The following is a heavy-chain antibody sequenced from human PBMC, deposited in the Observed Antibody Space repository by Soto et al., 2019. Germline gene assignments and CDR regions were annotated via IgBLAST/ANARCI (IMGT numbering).Heavy chain of an antibody. CDR1: GFTFSSYA. D-gene: IGHD5-18*01. Sequence: GGSLRLSCAASGFTFSSYAMHWVRQAPGKGLEWVAVISYDGSNKYYADSVKGRFTISRDNSKNTLYLQMNSLRAEDTAVYYCASLAGLTAMVTSLDYWGQGTLVTVSS. J-gene: IGHJ4*02. V-gene: IGHV3-30-3*01. CDR3: ASLAGLTAMVTSLDY. CDR2: ISYDGSNK.